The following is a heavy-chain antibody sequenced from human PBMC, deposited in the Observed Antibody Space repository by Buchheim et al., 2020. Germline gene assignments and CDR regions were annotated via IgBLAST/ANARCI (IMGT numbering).Heavy chain of an antibody. J-gene: IGHJ6*02. CDR3: ASLPGIAVAGTAPNYYYGMDV. CDR1: GGSFSGYY. CDR2: INHSGST. D-gene: IGHD6-19*01. V-gene: IGHV4-34*01. Sequence: QVQLQQWGAGLLKPSETLSLTCAVYGGSFSGYYWSWIRQPPGKGLEWIGEINHSGSTNYNPSLKSRVTISVDTSKNQFSLKLSSVTAADTAVYYCASLPGIAVAGTAPNYYYGMDVWGQGTT.